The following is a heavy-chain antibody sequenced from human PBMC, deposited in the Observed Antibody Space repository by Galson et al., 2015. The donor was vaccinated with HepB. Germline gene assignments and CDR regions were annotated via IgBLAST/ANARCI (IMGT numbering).Heavy chain of an antibody. V-gene: IGHV2-70*11. CDR1: GFSLSTNGVA. J-gene: IGHJ4*02. Sequence: PALVKPTQTLTLTCTFSGFSLSTNGVAVAWIRQPPGKALEWLARIDWGDDKYYSTSLKTRLTLSKDTSKNQVVLTMTNMDPVDTATYYCARTTIVGATIVDYWGQGTLVTVSS. CDR3: ARTTIVGATIVDY. CDR2: IDWGDDK. D-gene: IGHD1-26*01.